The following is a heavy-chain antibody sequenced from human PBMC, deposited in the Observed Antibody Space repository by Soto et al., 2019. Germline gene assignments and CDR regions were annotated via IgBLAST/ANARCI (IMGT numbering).Heavy chain of an antibody. V-gene: IGHV3-74*01. CDR1: GFTFSSYW. CDR2: ITSDGSIT. Sequence: GGSLRLSCAASGFTFSSYWMHWVRQVPEKGLVWVSRITSDGSITNYADAVRGRFTISRDNVKNTLYLQMNSLRAEDTAAYYCVRYTRSVGGSYRPDYWGQGTLVTVSS. CDR3: VRYTRSVGGSYRPDY. D-gene: IGHD3-16*02. J-gene: IGHJ4*02.